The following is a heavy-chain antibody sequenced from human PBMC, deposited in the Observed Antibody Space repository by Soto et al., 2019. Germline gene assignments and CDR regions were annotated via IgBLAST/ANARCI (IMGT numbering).Heavy chain of an antibody. CDR3: ARPAGGDYFDY. Sequence: EVHVVESGGGLVQPGGFLRLSCAASGLTVSSDYMSWVRQAPGKGLEWVSVIFSDGRTFYSDSVKGRFTISRDNSKNTVYLQMNSLRVEDTAVYYCARPAGGDYFDYWGQGSLVTVSS. V-gene: IGHV3-66*04. J-gene: IGHJ4*02. CDR1: GLTVSSDY. CDR2: IFSDGRT. D-gene: IGHD3-16*01.